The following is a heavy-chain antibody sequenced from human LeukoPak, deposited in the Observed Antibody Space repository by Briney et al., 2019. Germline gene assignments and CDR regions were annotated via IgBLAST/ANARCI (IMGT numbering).Heavy chain of an antibody. CDR3: ARDLGYYDSSGYPRDY. CDR1: GYTFTGYY. D-gene: IGHD3-22*01. V-gene: IGHV1-2*06. Sequence: ASVKVSCKACGYTFTGYYMHWVRQAPGQGLEWMGRINPNSGGTNYAQKFQGRVTMTRDTSISTAYMELSRLRSDDTAVYCCARDLGYYDSSGYPRDYWGQGTLVTVSS. CDR2: INPNSGGT. J-gene: IGHJ4*02.